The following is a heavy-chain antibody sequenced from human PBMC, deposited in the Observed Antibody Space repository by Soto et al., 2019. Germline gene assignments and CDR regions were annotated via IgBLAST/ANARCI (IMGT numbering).Heavy chain of an antibody. CDR1: GYSFTSYW. D-gene: IGHD6-13*01. V-gene: IGHV5-10-1*01. CDR2: IDPSDSYT. CDR3: ARNFFGSSWYYFDY. Sequence: LXESLKISCKGSGYSFTSYWISWVRQMPGKGLEWMGRIDPSDSYTNYSPSFQGHVTISADKSISTAYLQWSSLKASDTAMYYCARNFFGSSWYYFDYWGQGPLVTASS. J-gene: IGHJ4*02.